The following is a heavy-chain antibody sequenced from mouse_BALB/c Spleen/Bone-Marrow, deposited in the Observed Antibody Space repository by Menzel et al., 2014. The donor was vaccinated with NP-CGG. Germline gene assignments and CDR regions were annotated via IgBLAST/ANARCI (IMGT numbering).Heavy chain of an antibody. CDR2: ISSGGSYT. CDR3: TRQRGDYAMDY. D-gene: IGHD1-1*02. CDR1: GFTFSSYG. Sequence: DVHLVESGGGLVKPGGSLKLSCAASGFTFSSYGVSWVRQTPEKRLEWVATISSGGSYTYYPDSVKGRFTISRDNAKNTLYLQMSSLRSEDTAMYYCTRQRGDYAMDYWSQGTSVTVSS. V-gene: IGHV5-9-3*01. J-gene: IGHJ4*01.